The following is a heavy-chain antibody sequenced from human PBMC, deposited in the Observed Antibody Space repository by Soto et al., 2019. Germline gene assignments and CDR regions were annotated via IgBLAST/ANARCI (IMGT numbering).Heavy chain of an antibody. J-gene: IGHJ6*02. Sequence: QVQLVQSGAEVKKPGASVKVSCKASGYTFTSYAMHWVRQAPGQRLEWMGWINAGNGNTKYSQKFQGRVTITRDTSASTAYMELSSLRSEDTAVYYCARDLSDTGGYDFTAEKDYYYYYGMDVWGQGTTVTVSS. D-gene: IGHD5-12*01. CDR3: ARDLSDTGGYDFTAEKDYYYYYGMDV. CDR2: INAGNGNT. CDR1: GYTFTSYA. V-gene: IGHV1-3*01.